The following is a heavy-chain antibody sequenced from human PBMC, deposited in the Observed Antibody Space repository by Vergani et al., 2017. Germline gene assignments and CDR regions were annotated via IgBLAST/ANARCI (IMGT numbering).Heavy chain of an antibody. J-gene: IGHJ4*02. CDR2: ISSSSSYI. D-gene: IGHD3-10*01. V-gene: IGHV3-21*01. CDR1: GFTFSSYS. Sequence: ELQLVESGGGLVQPGGSLRLSCAASGFTFSSYSMNWVRQAPGKGLEWVSSISSSSSYIYYADSVKGRFTISRDNAKNSLYLQMNSLRAEDTAVYYCVRDPFYGSGSYYGSFDYWGQGTLVTVSS. CDR3: VRDPFYGSGSYYGSFDY.